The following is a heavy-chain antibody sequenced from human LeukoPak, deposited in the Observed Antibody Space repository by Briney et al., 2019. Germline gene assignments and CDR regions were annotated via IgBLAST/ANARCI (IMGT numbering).Heavy chain of an antibody. CDR1: GGSISRNSDY. V-gene: IGHV4-39*07. Sequence: SETLSLTCTVSGGSISRNSDYWGWIRQPPGKGLEWIGSIYYSANTYYNPSLESRVTLSVDTSKNQFSLKLSSVTAADTAVYYCFLRGDVFDYWGQGTLVTVSS. D-gene: IGHD3-10*01. CDR3: FLRGDVFDY. J-gene: IGHJ4*02. CDR2: IYYSANT.